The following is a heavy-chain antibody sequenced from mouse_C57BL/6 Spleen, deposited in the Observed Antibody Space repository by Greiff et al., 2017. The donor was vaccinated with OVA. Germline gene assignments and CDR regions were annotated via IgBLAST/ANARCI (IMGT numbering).Heavy chain of an antibody. V-gene: IGHV1-69*01. CDR3: ARRGIYYYGSSYVYAMDY. CDR1: GYTFTSYW. CDR2: IDPSDSYT. J-gene: IGHJ4*01. D-gene: IGHD1-1*01. Sequence: VQLQQPGAELVMPGASVKLSCKASGYTFTSYWMHGVKQRPGQGLEWIGEIDPSDSYTNYNQKFKGKSTLTVDKSSSTAYMQLSSLTSEDSAVYYCARRGIYYYGSSYVYAMDYWGQGTSVTVSS.